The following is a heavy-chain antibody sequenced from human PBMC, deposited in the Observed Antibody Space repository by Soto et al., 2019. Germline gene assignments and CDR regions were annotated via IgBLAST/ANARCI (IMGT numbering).Heavy chain of an antibody. V-gene: IGHV3-30*18. Sequence: GGSLRLSCAASGFTFSSYGMHWVRQAPGKGLEWVAVISYDGSNKYYADYVKGRFTISRDNSKNTLYLQMNSLRAEDTAVYYCAKVLNMVRGVISLPYYYYGMDVWGQGTTVTVSS. CDR1: GFTFSSYG. D-gene: IGHD3-10*01. CDR3: AKVLNMVRGVISLPYYYYGMDV. J-gene: IGHJ6*02. CDR2: ISYDGSNK.